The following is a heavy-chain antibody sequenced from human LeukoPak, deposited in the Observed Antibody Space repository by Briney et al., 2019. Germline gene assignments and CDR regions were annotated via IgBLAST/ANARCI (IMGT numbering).Heavy chain of an antibody. D-gene: IGHD1-26*01. CDR2: ISSSSSTI. J-gene: IGHJ4*02. CDR1: GFTFSSYS. V-gene: IGHV3-48*02. CDR3: ARETYSGSYHYYFDY. Sequence: GGSLRLSCAASGFTFSSYSMNWVRQAPGKGLEWVSYISSSSSTIYYADSVKGRFTISRDNAKNSLYLQMNSLRDEDTAVYYCARETYSGSYHYYFDYWAREPWSPSPQ.